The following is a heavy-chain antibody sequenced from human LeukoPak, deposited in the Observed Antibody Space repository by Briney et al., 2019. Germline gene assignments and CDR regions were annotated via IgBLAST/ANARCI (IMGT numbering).Heavy chain of an antibody. Sequence: GGSLRLSCAASGFTFSSYSMNWVRQAPGKGLEWVSSISGSSSYIYYADSVKGRFTISRDNAKNSLYLQMNSLRAEDTAVYYCARVPADYWGQGTLVTVSS. CDR3: ARVPADY. J-gene: IGHJ4*02. CDR2: ISGSSSYI. V-gene: IGHV3-21*01. D-gene: IGHD2-2*01. CDR1: GFTFSSYS.